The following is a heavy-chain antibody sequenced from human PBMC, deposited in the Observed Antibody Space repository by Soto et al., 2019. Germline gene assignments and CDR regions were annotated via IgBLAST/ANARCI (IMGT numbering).Heavy chain of an antibody. D-gene: IGHD3-3*01. CDR3: AKDLSGNSLTFGY. V-gene: IGHV3-30*18. Sequence: QVQLVESGGGVVQPGRSLRLSCAASGFTFSSYGMHWVRQALGKGLEWVAVISYDGSDKYYADSVKGRFTISRDNSKNTLYLQMNSLRPEDTAVYYCAKDLSGNSLTFGYWGQGTLVTVSS. J-gene: IGHJ4*02. CDR1: GFTFSSYG. CDR2: ISYDGSDK.